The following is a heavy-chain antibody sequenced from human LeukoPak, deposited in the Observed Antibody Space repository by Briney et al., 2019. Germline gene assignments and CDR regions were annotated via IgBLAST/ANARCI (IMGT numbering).Heavy chain of an antibody. CDR2: IYYSGST. CDR1: GGSISSYY. CDR3: ARGIPAAAGSMLLKISYYFDY. Sequence: SETLSLTCTVSGGSISSYYWSWIRQPPGKGLEWIGYIYYSGSTNYNPSLKSRVTISVDTSKNQFSLKLSSVTAADTAAYYCARGIPAAAGSMLLKISYYFDYWGQGTLVTVSS. J-gene: IGHJ4*02. V-gene: IGHV4-59*01. D-gene: IGHD6-13*01.